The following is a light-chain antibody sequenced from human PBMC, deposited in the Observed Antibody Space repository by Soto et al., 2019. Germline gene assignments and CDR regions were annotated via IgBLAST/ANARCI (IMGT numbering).Light chain of an antibody. Sequence: QSVLTQPASVSGSPGQSITISCTGTSSDVGTYNLVSWYQQRPGKAPKLILFEVNKRPSGVSGRFSGSKSGNTASLTISGLQAEDEADYYCCSFTSSNTHVFGTGTKVTVL. CDR2: EVN. CDR1: SSDVGTYNL. V-gene: IGLV2-23*02. CDR3: CSFTSSNTHV. J-gene: IGLJ1*01.